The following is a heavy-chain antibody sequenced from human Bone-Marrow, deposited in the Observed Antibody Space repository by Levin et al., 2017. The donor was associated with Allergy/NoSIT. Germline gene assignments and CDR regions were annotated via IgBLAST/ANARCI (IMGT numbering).Heavy chain of an antibody. CDR1: GGSVSSGTYY. J-gene: IGHJ6*02. D-gene: IGHD3-9*01. CDR3: ARNRIIVSGGNDYYYGMDV. Sequence: SSPTLSLTCSVSGGSVSSGTYYWSWIRRPPGKGLEWIGYINYRGVTKYNPSLKSRVTISVDTSKNEFSLKVTSVIAADTAVYYCARNRIIVSGGNDYYYGMDVWGQGTTVTVAS. V-gene: IGHV4-61*01. CDR2: INYRGVT.